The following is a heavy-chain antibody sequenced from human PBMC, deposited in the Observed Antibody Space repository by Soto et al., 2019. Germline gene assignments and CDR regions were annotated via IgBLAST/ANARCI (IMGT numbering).Heavy chain of an antibody. CDR1: GYTFTSYD. V-gene: IGHV1-8*01. Sequence: ASVKVSCTASGYTFTSYDINWVRQATGQGLEWMGWMNPNSGNTGYAQKFQGRVTMTRNTSISTAYMEMSSLRSEDTAVYYCGRGERYSYGFYYYYMDVWGKGTTVTVSS. CDR2: MNPNSGNT. J-gene: IGHJ6*03. CDR3: GRGERYSYGFYYYYMDV. D-gene: IGHD5-18*01.